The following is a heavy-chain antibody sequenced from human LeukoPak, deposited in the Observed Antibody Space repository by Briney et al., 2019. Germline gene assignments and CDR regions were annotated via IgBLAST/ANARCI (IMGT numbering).Heavy chain of an antibody. D-gene: IGHD5-12*01. CDR2: ISAGGGST. Sequence: PGGSLRLSCAASGFTFSSYAMSWVRQAPGKGLEWVAGISAGGGSTYYADSVKGRFTISRDYLKNTLYLQMNSLRAEDTAVYYCAKDLVGYTGYDFDWWGQGTLVTVSS. J-gene: IGHJ5*01. V-gene: IGHV3-23*01. CDR1: GFTFSSYA. CDR3: AKDLVGYTGYDFDW.